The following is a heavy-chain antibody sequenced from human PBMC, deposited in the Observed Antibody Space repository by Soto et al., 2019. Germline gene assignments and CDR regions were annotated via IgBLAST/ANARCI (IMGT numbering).Heavy chain of an antibody. J-gene: IGHJ2*01. D-gene: IGHD3-22*01. CDR1: GGTFSSYA. CDR3: ARGKYYYDSSGYYWYFDL. Sequence: SVKVSCKASGGTFSSYAISWVRQAPGQGLEWMGGIIPIFGTANYAQKFQGRVTITADESTSTAYMELSSLRSEDTAVYYCARGKYYYDSSGYYWYFDLWGRGTLVTVSS. CDR2: IIPIFGTA. V-gene: IGHV1-69*13.